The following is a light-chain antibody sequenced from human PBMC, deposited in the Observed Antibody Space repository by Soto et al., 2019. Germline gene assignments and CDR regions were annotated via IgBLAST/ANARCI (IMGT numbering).Light chain of an antibody. CDR1: QSISSW. J-gene: IGKJ1*01. Sequence: DIQMTQSPSTLSGSVGDRVTITCRASQSISSWLAWYQQKPGKAPKLLIYDASSLESGVPSRFGGSGSGTEFTLTISSLQSDDFGTYYCQQYNAYSWTFGQGTKVDI. V-gene: IGKV1-5*01. CDR2: DAS. CDR3: QQYNAYSWT.